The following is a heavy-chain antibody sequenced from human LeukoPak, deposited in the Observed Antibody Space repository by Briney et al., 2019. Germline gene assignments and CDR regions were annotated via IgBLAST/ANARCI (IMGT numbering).Heavy chain of an antibody. D-gene: IGHD6-13*01. V-gene: IGHV1-46*01. CDR2: INPSGGSA. J-gene: IGHJ4*02. Sequence: ASVKVSCKASGYTFTGYYMHWVRQAPGQGLEWMGIINPSGGSASYAQKFQGRVTMTRDTSTSTVYMELSSLRSEDTAVYYCARGGPRYSSSWYLTRYYFDYWGQGTLVTVSS. CDR3: ARGGPRYSSSWYLTRYYFDY. CDR1: GYTFTGYY.